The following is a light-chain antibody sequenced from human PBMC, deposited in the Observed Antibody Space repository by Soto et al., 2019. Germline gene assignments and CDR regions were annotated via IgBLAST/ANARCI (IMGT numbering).Light chain of an antibody. CDR2: EVS. CDR1: SSDVGGYNY. V-gene: IGLV2-14*01. J-gene: IGLJ2*01. CDR3: SSYTSSSTLAVV. Sequence: QSVLTQPASVSGSPGQSITISCTGTSSDVGGYNYVSWYQQHPGKAPKLMIYEVSNRPSGVSNRFSGSKSGNTASLTISGLQAEDEADYYFSSYTSSSTLAVVFGGGTQLTVL.